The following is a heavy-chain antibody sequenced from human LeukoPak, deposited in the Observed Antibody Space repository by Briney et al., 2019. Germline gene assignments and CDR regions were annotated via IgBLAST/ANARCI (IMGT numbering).Heavy chain of an antibody. CDR1: GGFISSYY. V-gene: IGHV4-59*01. CDR2: IHYRGST. Sequence: PSETLSLTCTVSGGFISSYYWSWIRQPPGKGLEWIGYIHYRGSTNYNPSLRSRVTMSVDTSKNQFSLKLSSLTAADTAVYYCARFSHDYGDYWGQGTLVTVSS. J-gene: IGHJ4*02. CDR3: ARFSHDYGDY.